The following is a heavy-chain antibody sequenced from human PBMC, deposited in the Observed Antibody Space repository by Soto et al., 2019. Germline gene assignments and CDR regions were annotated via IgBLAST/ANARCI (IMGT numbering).Heavy chain of an antibody. CDR2: IYHSGST. V-gene: IGHV4-4*02. D-gene: IGHD6-6*01. CDR3: ARTAKYSSSLGGALGWYYYYYMDV. Sequence: QVQLQESGPGLVKPSGTLSLTCAVSSGSISSSNWWSWVRKPPGKGLEWIGDIYHSGSTNYNPSLKSRVTLSVDKSKNPFSLKLSSVTAADTAVYYCARTAKYSSSLGGALGWYYYYYMDVWGKGTTVTVSS. CDR1: SGSISSSNW. J-gene: IGHJ6*03.